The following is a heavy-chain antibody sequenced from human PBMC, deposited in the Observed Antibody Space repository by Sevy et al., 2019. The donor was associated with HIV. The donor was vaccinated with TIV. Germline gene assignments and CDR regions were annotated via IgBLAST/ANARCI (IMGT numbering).Heavy chain of an antibody. Sequence: ASVKVSCKASGYTFTSYGISWVRQAPGQGLEWMGWISAYNGNTNYAQKLQGRVTMTTDTSTSTAYMELRSLRSDDTAVYYCARIARGIAADYYFDYWGQGTLVNVSS. V-gene: IGHV1-18*04. CDR3: ARIARGIAADYYFDY. D-gene: IGHD6-25*01. CDR2: ISAYNGNT. J-gene: IGHJ4*02. CDR1: GYTFTSYG.